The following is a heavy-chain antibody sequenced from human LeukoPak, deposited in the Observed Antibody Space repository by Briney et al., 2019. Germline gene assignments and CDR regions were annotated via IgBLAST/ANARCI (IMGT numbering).Heavy chain of an antibody. CDR3: ARVLNKRGYSSSSNWFDP. D-gene: IGHD6-13*01. J-gene: IGHJ5*02. Sequence: GGSLRLSCAASGFTFSSYAMSWVRQAPGKGLEWVSYISSSGSTIYYADSVKGRFTISRDNAKNSLYLQMNSLRAEDTAVYYCARVLNKRGYSSSSNWFDPWGQGTLVTVSS. V-gene: IGHV3-48*04. CDR2: ISSSGSTI. CDR1: GFTFSSYA.